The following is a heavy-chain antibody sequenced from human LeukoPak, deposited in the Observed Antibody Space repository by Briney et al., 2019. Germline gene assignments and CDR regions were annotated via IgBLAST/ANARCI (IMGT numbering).Heavy chain of an antibody. J-gene: IGHJ4*02. Sequence: SETLSLTCTVSGGSISSYYWSWIRQPPGKGLEWIGYIYYSGSINYNPSLKSRVTISVDTSKNQFSLKLSSVTAADTAVYYCARGRLFGVIDYWGQGTLVTVSS. CDR1: GGSISSYY. V-gene: IGHV4-59*01. D-gene: IGHD3-16*01. CDR2: IYYSGSI. CDR3: ARGRLFGVIDY.